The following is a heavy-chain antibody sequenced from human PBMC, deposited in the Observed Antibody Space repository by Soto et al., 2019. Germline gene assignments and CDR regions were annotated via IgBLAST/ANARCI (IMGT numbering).Heavy chain of an antibody. J-gene: IGHJ6*02. CDR3: TSNTVVTPDYGLEV. V-gene: IGHV3-15*01. D-gene: IGHD2-15*01. CDR2: IKRKTEGGTT. CDR1: EFIFNNAW. Sequence: PGWSLRLSCAASEFIFNNAWVNLVRQAPGKGLEWVGHIKRKTEGGTTDYAAPVKGRFTISRDDSKNMVYLQMNSLSTEDTAVYYCTSNTVVTPDYGLEVWGEGTKVTVSS.